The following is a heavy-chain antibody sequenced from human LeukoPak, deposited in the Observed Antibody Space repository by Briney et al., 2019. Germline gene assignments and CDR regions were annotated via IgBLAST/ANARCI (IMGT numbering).Heavy chain of an antibody. V-gene: IGHV3-20*04. CDR3: VRSITMFQY. CDR1: GFTFSSYT. D-gene: IGHD3-10*01. Sequence: RPGGSLRLSCAASGFTFSSYTMSWVRQAPGKGLEWVSGISLNGGSSGYADSVKGRVTISRDNAKNSLYLQMTSLRTEDTALYYCVRSITMFQYWGQGTLVTVSS. J-gene: IGHJ1*01. CDR2: ISLNGGSS.